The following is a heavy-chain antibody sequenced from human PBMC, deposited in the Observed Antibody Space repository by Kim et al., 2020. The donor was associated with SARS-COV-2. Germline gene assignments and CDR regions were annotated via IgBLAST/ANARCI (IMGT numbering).Heavy chain of an antibody. CDR3: ARRPLPAAGDWYFDL. CDR1: GYSFTSYW. CDR2: IYPGDSDT. Sequence: GESLKISCKGSGYSFTSYWIDWVRQMPGKGLEWMGIIYPGDSDTRYSPSFQGQVTISADKSISTAYLQWSSLKASDTAMYYCARRPLPAAGDWYFDLWGRGTLVTVSS. J-gene: IGHJ2*01. V-gene: IGHV5-51*01. D-gene: IGHD6-13*01.